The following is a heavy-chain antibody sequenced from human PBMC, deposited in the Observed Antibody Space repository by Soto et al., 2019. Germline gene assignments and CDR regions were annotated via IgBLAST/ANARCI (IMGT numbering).Heavy chain of an antibody. D-gene: IGHD5-12*01. CDR3: AREQRWLQFDAFAI. J-gene: IGHJ3*02. Sequence: AAVKFSCKASGYTFTSDGISWVRQAPGQGLEWMGWISADNGNTNYAQKLQGRVTMTTDTSTSTAYMELRSLRSDDTAVYYCAREQRWLQFDAFAIWGQGTMVTVSS. V-gene: IGHV1-18*04. CDR2: ISADNGNT. CDR1: GYTFTSDG.